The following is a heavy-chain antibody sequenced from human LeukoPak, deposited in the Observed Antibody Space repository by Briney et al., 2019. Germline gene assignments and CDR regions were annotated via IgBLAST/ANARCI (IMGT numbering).Heavy chain of an antibody. CDR3: ARHQLRDGYNWIDAFDI. CDR1: GGSISSSSYY. CDR2: IYYSGST. V-gene: IGHV4-39*01. J-gene: IGHJ3*02. D-gene: IGHD5-24*01. Sequence: SETLSLTCTVSGGSISSSSYYWGWIRQPPGKGLEWIGSIYYSGSTYYSPSLKSRVTISVDTSKNQFSLKLSSVTAADTAVYYCARHQLRDGYNWIDAFDIWGQGTMVTVSS.